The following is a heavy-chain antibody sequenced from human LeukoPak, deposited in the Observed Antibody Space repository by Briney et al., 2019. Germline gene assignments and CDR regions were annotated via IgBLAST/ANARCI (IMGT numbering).Heavy chain of an antibody. V-gene: IGHV3-48*03. J-gene: IGHJ2*01. CDR1: GFTFNDYK. CDR2: ICTSDDGSMI. D-gene: IGHD1-1*01. Sequence: GGSLRLSCAASGFTFNDYKMTWVRQAPGEGLERVSYICTSDDGSMIYYADPVKGPCTISRDNVNNSLHLQMDSLRVEETAVYYCARGGNEWGLIDLGFDLWGRGTRVTVSS. CDR3: ARGGNEWGLIDLGFDL.